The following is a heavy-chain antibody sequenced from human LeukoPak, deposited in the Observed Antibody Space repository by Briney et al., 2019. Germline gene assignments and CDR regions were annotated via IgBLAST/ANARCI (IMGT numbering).Heavy chain of an antibody. D-gene: IGHD3-10*01. Sequence: SVKVSCKASGGTFSSYAISWVRQAPGQGLEWMGGIIPIFGTANYAQKFQGRVTITADKSTSTAYMELSSLRSKDTAVYYCARDYQGVTVGFDPWGQGTLVTVSS. CDR2: IIPIFGTA. V-gene: IGHV1-69*06. J-gene: IGHJ5*02. CDR1: GGTFSSYA. CDR3: ARDYQGVTVGFDP.